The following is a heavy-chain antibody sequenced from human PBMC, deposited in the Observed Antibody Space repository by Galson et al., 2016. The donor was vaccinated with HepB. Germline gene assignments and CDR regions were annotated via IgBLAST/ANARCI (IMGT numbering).Heavy chain of an antibody. V-gene: IGHV4-34*12. CDR3: ARVQPQGFCSGGRCYSGKLYYFDS. Sequence: EPLSLTCAVYGGSFSGYYWSWVRQPPGKGPEWIGEIIHSGETSYNPSLKSRATISVDTSKNQVSLNLTSLTAADTAWYYCARVQPQGFCSGGRCYSGKLYYFDSWGQGTLVTVSS. D-gene: IGHD2-15*01. J-gene: IGHJ4*02. CDR1: GGSFSGYY. CDR2: IIHSGET.